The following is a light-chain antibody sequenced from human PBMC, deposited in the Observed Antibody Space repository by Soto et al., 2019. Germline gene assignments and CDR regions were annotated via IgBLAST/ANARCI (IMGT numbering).Light chain of an antibody. Sequence: DSQMTQSPSSLSASLGDRVTITCRASQSISSDLYLYKQKPAKAPNLLIFAACSLQSGVPSRCSGSGSGTAFTLIIISLQPEEFSTYYCRQRCSTSLTFGQGTKLEIK. V-gene: IGKV1-39*01. J-gene: IGKJ2*01. CDR3: RQRCSTSLT. CDR2: AAC. CDR1: QSISSD.